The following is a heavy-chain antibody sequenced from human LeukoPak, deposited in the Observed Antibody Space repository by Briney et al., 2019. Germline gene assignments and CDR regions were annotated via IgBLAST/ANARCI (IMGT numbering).Heavy chain of an antibody. CDR3: ARPAYYYDSSGYYPY. CDR1: GYTFTGYY. Sequence: ASVKVSCKASGYTFTGYYMHWVRQAPGQGLEWMGWINPNSGGTNYARKFQGRVTMTRDTSISTAYMELSRLRSDDTAVYYCARPAYYYDSSGYYPYWGQGTLVTVSS. J-gene: IGHJ4*02. V-gene: IGHV1-2*02. CDR2: INPNSGGT. D-gene: IGHD3-22*01.